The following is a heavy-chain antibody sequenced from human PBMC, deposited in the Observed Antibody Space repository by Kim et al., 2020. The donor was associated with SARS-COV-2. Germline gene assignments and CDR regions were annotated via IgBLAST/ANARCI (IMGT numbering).Heavy chain of an antibody. CDR3: AKGPWVATTYNWFDP. Sequence: GGSLRLSCAASGFTFSSYAMSWVRQAPGKGLEWVSAISGSGGSTYYADSVKGRFTISRDNSKNTLYLQMNSLRAEDTAVYYCAKGPWVATTYNWFDPWGQGTLVTVSS. V-gene: IGHV3-23*01. J-gene: IGHJ5*02. D-gene: IGHD5-12*01. CDR2: ISGSGGST. CDR1: GFTFSSYA.